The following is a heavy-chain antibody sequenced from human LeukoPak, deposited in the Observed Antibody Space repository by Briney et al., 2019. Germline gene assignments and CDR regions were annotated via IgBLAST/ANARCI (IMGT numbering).Heavy chain of an antibody. CDR2: IRSKANSYAT. J-gene: IGHJ6*03. Sequence: PGGSLRLSCAASGFTFSGSAMHWVRQASGKRLEWVGRIRSKANSYATAYAASVKGRFTISRDDSKNTAYLQMNSLKTEDTAVYYCTREYDFWSGYRYYYYYYYMDVWGKGTTVTVSS. CDR3: TREYDFWSGYRYYYYYYYMDV. V-gene: IGHV3-73*01. CDR1: GFTFSGSA. D-gene: IGHD3-3*01.